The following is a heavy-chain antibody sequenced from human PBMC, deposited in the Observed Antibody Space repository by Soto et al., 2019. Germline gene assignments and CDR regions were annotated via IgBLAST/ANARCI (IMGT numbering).Heavy chain of an antibody. Sequence: PSETLSLTCTVSGGSISSGDYYWSWIRQPPGKGLEWIGYIYYSGSTYYNPSLKSRVTISVDTSKNQFSLKLSSVTAADTAVYYCARDRNGSGSYYYYYYGMDVWGQGTTVTVSS. CDR3: ARDRNGSGSYYYYYYGMDV. V-gene: IGHV4-30-4*01. J-gene: IGHJ6*02. D-gene: IGHD3-10*01. CDR1: GGSISSGDYY. CDR2: IYYSGST.